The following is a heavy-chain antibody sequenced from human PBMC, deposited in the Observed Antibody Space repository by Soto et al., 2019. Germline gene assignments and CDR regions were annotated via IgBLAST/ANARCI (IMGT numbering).Heavy chain of an antibody. CDR3: ARGVGYYDILTGYPTDRYFDL. J-gene: IGHJ2*01. V-gene: IGHV4-31*03. D-gene: IGHD3-9*01. Sequence: ASETLSLTCTVSGGSISSGGYYWSWIRQHPGKGLEWIGYIYYSGSTYYNPSLKSRVTISVDTSKNQFSLKLSSVTAADTAVYYCARGVGYYDILTGYPTDRYFDLWGRGTLVTVS. CDR2: IYYSGST. CDR1: GGSISSGGYY.